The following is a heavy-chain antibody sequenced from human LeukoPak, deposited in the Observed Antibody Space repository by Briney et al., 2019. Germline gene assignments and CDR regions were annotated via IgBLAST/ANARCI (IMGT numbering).Heavy chain of an antibody. D-gene: IGHD5-24*01. CDR3: ARDGRDGYNLCAFDI. CDR1: GFTFSSYE. J-gene: IGHJ3*02. Sequence: GGSLRLSCAASGFTFSSYEMNWVRQAPGKGLEWVSYISSSGSTIYYADSVKGRVTISRDNAKNSLYLQMNSLRAEDTAVYYFARDGRDGYNLCAFDIWGQGTMVTVSS. CDR2: ISSSGSTI. V-gene: IGHV3-48*03.